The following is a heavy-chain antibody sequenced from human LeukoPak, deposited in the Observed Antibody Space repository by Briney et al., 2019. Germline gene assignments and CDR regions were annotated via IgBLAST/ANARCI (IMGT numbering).Heavy chain of an antibody. CDR2: IKSDGSST. Sequence: GGSLRLSCAASGFTYSNYWMHWVRQAPGKGLVWVSRIKSDGSSTNYADSVKGRFTISRDNAKNTLYLQMNSLRAEGTAMYYCTRILVAGNRSFDIWGQGTMATVSS. V-gene: IGHV3-74*01. CDR1: GFTYSNYW. J-gene: IGHJ3*02. CDR3: TRILVAGNRSFDI. D-gene: IGHD2-21*01.